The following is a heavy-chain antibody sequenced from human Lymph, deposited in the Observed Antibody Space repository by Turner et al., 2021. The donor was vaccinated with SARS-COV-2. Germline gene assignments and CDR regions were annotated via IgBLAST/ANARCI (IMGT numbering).Heavy chain of an antibody. J-gene: IGHJ6*02. D-gene: IGHD2-15*01. CDR2: ISYDGSNE. Sequence: QVQLVESGGGVVQPGRSLRLSCAASGFTFSTYVMHWVRQAPGKGLEWVALISYDGSNEYYADSVKGRFTISRDNSKNTVYQHMNSLRTEDTAMYYCARGHGGNYYYGMDVWGQGTTVTVSS. V-gene: IGHV3-30*04. CDR1: GFTFSTYV. CDR3: ARGHGGNYYYGMDV.